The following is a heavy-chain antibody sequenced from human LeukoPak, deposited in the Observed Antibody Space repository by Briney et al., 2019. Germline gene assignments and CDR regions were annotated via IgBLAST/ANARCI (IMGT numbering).Heavy chain of an antibody. CDR1: AASITTYY. V-gene: IGHV4-59*12. J-gene: IGHJ3*02. CDR3: ARDSSGWSMNAFDI. CDR2: IFYTGDT. D-gene: IGHD6-19*01. Sequence: SETLSLTCPVSAASITTYYWSWIRQPPGKGLEWVGYIFYTGDTSYSPSLKSRVTISLDTSKNQFPLKLSSVTAADTAVYYCARDSSGWSMNAFDIWGQGTMVTVSS.